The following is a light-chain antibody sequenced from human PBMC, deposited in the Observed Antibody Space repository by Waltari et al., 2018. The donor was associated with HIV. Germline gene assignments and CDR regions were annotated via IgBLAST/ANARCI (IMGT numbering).Light chain of an antibody. CDR1: SSKFGNDF. V-gene: IGLV1-51*01. CDR3: GTWDTSLGAGV. CDR2: DND. Sequence: QSVLTQPPSVSAAPGQKVTIYCSASSSKFGNDFVSWYQHLPGAAPKLLIYDNDKRPSGISDRFSGSKSGTSATLGITGLQTGDEADYYCGTWDTSLGAGVFGGGTKLTVL. J-gene: IGLJ3*02.